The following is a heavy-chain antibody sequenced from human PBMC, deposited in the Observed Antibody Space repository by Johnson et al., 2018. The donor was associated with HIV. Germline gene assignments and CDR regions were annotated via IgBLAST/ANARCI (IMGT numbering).Heavy chain of an antibody. CDR2: ISYDGSNK. Sequence: QVQLVESGGGVVQPGRSLRLSCAASGFTFSSYGMHWVRQAPGKGLEWVAVISYDGSNKYYADSVKGRFTISRDNSKNTLYLQMNSLRAEDTAVYYCAKDEAVVWPLRGDAFDIWDQGTMVTVSS. CDR3: AKDEAVVWPLRGDAFDI. CDR1: GFTFSSYG. D-gene: IGHD3-3*01. V-gene: IGHV3-30*18. J-gene: IGHJ3*02.